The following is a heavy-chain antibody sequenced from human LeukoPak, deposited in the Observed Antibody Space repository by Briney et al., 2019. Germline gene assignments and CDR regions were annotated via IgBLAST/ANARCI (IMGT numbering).Heavy chain of an antibody. V-gene: IGHV1-2*06. J-gene: IGHJ4*02. CDR1: GYTFTGYY. D-gene: IGHD3-10*01. Sequence: ASVKVSCKASGYTFTGYYMHWVRQAPGQGLEWMGRINPNSGGTNYAQKFQGRVTMTRDTSMSTAYMELSRLRSDDTAVYYCARGPRIGESQSLVYFDYWGQGTLVTVSS. CDR3: ARGPRIGESQSLVYFDY. CDR2: INPNSGGT.